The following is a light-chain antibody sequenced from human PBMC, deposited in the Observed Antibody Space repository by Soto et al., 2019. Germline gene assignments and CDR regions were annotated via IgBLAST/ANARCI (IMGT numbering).Light chain of an antibody. CDR2: AAS. Sequence: EIVLTQSPGTLSLSTWERATLSWQASQSVSNNYLAWYQQKPGQAPRPLFYAASPRATGIPARFSGSGSGTEFTLTISSLQSEDVAVYYCQHYVNCPLTFGGGTKVDIK. J-gene: IGKJ4*01. CDR1: QSVSNN. V-gene: IGKV3-15*01. CDR3: QHYVNCPLT.